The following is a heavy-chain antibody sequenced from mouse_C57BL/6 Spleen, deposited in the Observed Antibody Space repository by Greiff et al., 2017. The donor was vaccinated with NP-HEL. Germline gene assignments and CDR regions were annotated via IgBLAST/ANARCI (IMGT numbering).Heavy chain of an antibody. V-gene: IGHV1-61*01. CDR3: ARSAYYSYYFDY. D-gene: IGHD2-12*01. J-gene: IGHJ2*01. Sequence: VQLQQPGAELVRPGSSVKLSCKASGYTFTSYWMDWVKQRPGQGLEWIGNIYPSDSETHYNQKFKDKATLTVDKSSSTAYMQFSSLTSEDSAVYYCARSAYYSYYFDYWGQGTTLTVSS. CDR2: IYPSDSET. CDR1: GYTFTSYW.